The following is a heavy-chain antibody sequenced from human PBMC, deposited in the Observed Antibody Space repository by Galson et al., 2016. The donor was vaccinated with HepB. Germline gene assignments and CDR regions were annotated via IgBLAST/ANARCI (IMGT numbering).Heavy chain of an antibody. CDR2: ISPYNGDT. D-gene: IGHD1-20*01. CDR3: ARSWYNWNGALGYNYGMDV. J-gene: IGHJ6*02. CDR1: GYTFTSYD. V-gene: IGHV1-18*01. Sequence: SVKVSCKASGYTFTSYDISWVRQAPGQGLEWVGWISPYNGDTKQTQRLQGRVTMTTDTSTSTAYMELRTLRSDDTAVYYCARSWYNWNGALGYNYGMDVWGQGTTVTVSS.